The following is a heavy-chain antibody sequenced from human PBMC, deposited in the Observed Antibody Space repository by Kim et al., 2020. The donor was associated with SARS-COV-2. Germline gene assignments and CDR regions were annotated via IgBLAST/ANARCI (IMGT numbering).Heavy chain of an antibody. J-gene: IGHJ6*02. V-gene: IGHV3-66*01. D-gene: IGHD6-19*01. Sequence: GGSLRLSCAASGFTVSSNYMSWVRQAPGKGLEWVSVIYSGGSTYYADSVKGRFTISRDNSKNTLYLQMNSLRAEDTAVYYCARTYSSGFPDGMDVWGQGTTVTVSS. CDR3: ARTYSSGFPDGMDV. CDR2: IYSGGST. CDR1: GFTVSSNY.